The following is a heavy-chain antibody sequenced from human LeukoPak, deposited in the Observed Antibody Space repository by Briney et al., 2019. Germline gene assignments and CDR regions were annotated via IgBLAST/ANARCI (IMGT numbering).Heavy chain of an antibody. D-gene: IGHD4-17*01. Sequence: GGTLRLSCAASGFTFRNHGMNWVRQAPGKGLEWVSGISPSGGDTYYADSVKGRFTISRDDSKNTAYLQMNSLKTGDTAVYFCSSGLSVLRSNNTPVDYWGQGTLVTVSS. V-gene: IGHV3-23*01. CDR1: GFTFRNHG. CDR3: SSGLSVLRSNNTPVDY. J-gene: IGHJ4*02. CDR2: ISPSGGDT.